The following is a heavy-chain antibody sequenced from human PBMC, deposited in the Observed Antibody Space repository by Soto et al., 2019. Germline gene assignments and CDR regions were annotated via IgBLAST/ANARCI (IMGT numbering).Heavy chain of an antibody. CDR1: GFTFDDYT. CDR3: AREYYYGSGSYSRRYYYYGMDV. CDR2: ISWDGGST. Sequence: PGGSLRLSCAASGFTFDDYTMHWVRQAPGKGLEWVSLISWDGGSTYYADSVKGRFTISRDNSKNSLYLQMNSLRTEDTALYYCAREYYYGSGSYSRRYYYYGMDVWGQGTTVTVSS. J-gene: IGHJ6*02. D-gene: IGHD3-10*01. V-gene: IGHV3-43*01.